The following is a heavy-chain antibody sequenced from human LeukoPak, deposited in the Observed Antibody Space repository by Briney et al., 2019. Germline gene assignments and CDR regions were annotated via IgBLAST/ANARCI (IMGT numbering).Heavy chain of an antibody. Sequence: GSLRLSCAASGVALSRYDMHWVRQTTGEGLEWISAIGAAGDTYYSDSVKGRFTISRENAKNSLFLQMNSLRAGDTAVYFCARGHGIWSGSRLTNAFDIWGQGTMVTVSS. J-gene: IGHJ3*02. CDR1: GVALSRYD. V-gene: IGHV3-13*01. CDR3: ARGHGIWSGSRLTNAFDI. CDR2: IGAAGDT. D-gene: IGHD3-3*01.